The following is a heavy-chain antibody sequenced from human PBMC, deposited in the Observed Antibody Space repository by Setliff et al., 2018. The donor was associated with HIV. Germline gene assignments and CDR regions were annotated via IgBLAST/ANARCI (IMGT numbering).Heavy chain of an antibody. D-gene: IGHD3-10*01. CDR2: IYTSGST. Sequence: SETLSLTCSVSGGSIRSGGYYWSWIRQRPGKGLEWIGYIYTSGSTNYNPSLKSRVTISVDTSKNQFSLKLSSVTAADTAVYYCARDRGYGSGSEDAFDIWAQGTVVTVSS. CDR3: ARDRGYGSGSEDAFDI. CDR1: GGSIRSGGYY. J-gene: IGHJ3*02. V-gene: IGHV4-31*03.